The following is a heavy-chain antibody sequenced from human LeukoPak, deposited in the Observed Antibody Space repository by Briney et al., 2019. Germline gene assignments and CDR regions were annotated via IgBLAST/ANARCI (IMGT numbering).Heavy chain of an antibody. Sequence: ASVKVSFKASGYTFTGYYLHWVRQTPGPGHEWRGWISPRSGGIMYAQKFQGRVTMTSVTSISTAYMQLSRLGSDDTAVYDCTSRHYGSGRLSYFVSYGMFVSGQGGTVTASS. CDR1: GYTFTGYY. J-gene: IGHJ6*01. CDR3: TSRHYGSGRLSYFVSYGMFV. D-gene: IGHD3-10*01. V-gene: IGHV1-2*02. CDR2: ISPRSGGI.